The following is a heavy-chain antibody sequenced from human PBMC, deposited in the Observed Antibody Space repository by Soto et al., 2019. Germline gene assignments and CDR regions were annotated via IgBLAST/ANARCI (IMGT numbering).Heavy chain of an antibody. Sequence: ASVKVSCKASGYTFTSYGISWVRQAPGQGLEWMGWISAYNGNTNYAQKIQGRVTMTTDTSTSTAYMELRSLRSDNTAVYYCARDLRCSGWRTGVAFDIWGQGTMVTVSS. CDR1: GYTFTSYG. CDR3: ARDLRCSGWRTGVAFDI. J-gene: IGHJ3*02. V-gene: IGHV1-18*01. CDR2: ISAYNGNT. D-gene: IGHD6-19*01.